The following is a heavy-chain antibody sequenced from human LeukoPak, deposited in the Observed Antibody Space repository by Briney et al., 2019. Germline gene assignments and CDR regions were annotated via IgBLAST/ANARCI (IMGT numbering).Heavy chain of an antibody. D-gene: IGHD3-10*01. CDR2: INHSGST. V-gene: IGHV4-34*01. Sequence: PSETLSLTCAVYGGSFSGYYWSWIRQPPGKGLEWIGEINHSGSTNYNPSLKSRVTISVDTSKNQFSLKLSSVTAADTAVYYCARLLLWFGEQKSSFDYWGQGTLVTVSS. CDR1: GGSFSGYY. CDR3: ARLLLWFGEQKSSFDY. J-gene: IGHJ4*02.